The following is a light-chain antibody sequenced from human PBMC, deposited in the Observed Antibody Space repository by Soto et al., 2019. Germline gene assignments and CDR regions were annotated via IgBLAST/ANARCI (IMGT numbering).Light chain of an antibody. V-gene: IGKV3-20*01. Sequence: EIVLTQSPGTLSLSPGDRATLSCRASQTVSSNYLAWYQQKPGQAPRLLIYAASRRANGIPDRFSGSGSGTDFTLTLSRLESEDFAVYYCQQYGTVPNTFGQGTRLEI. CDR1: QTVSSNY. J-gene: IGKJ5*01. CDR3: QQYGTVPNT. CDR2: AAS.